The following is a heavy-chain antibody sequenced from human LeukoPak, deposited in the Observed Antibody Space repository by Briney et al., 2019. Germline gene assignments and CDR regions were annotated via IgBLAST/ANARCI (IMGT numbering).Heavy chain of an antibody. CDR1: GFTLTTYW. Sequence: GGSLRLSVEAPGFTLTTYWISWFGKPPGRGRRGLANIKQDGSEKYYVDSVKGRFTISRDNAKNSVYLQMSSLRAEDTAVYYCARVSSSWYVASPNYDYWGQGTLVTVSS. CDR2: IKQDGSEK. J-gene: IGHJ4*02. D-gene: IGHD6-13*01. CDR3: ARVSSSWYVASPNYDY. V-gene: IGHV3-7*01.